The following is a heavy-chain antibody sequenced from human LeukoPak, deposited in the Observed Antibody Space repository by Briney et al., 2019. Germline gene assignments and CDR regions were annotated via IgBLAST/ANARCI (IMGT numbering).Heavy chain of an antibody. J-gene: IGHJ3*02. CDR1: GGSISSSSYY. CDR2: IYHSGST. CDR3: ASAGIVGARRAFDI. D-gene: IGHD1-26*01. V-gene: IGHV4-39*07. Sequence: SETLSLTCTVSGGSISSSSYYWGWIRQPPGKGLEWIGSIYHSGSTNYNPSLKSRVTISVDKSKNQFSLKLSSVTAADTAVYYCASAGIVGARRAFDIWGQGTMVTVSS.